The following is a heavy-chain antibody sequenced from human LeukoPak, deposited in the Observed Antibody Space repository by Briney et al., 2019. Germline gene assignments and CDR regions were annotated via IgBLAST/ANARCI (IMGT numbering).Heavy chain of an antibody. D-gene: IGHD1-7*01. CDR3: ARHQDTGNYERAFDI. J-gene: IGHJ3*02. CDR1: GASISSSIFY. V-gene: IGHV4-39*01. CDR2: VFYGRTS. Sequence: SETLSLTCTVSGASISSSIFYWGWVRQPPGKGLERIGSVFYGRTSYYNPSLKSRATISVDTSRNQFSLNLSSMTAADTAMYYCARHQDTGNYERAFDIWGLGTMVTVSS.